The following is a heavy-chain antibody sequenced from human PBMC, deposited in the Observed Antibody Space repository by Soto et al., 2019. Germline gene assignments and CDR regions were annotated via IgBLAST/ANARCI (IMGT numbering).Heavy chain of an antibody. CDR3: ATESGSTYGYFDH. CDR2: ISNSGST. D-gene: IGHD5-18*01. Sequence: SETLYLTCTVSGGSVTSDEDYWTWIRQSPGKGLEWIGYISNSGSTGYNPSLKTRLSMSVDRSKNQFTLRLTSVTAADTAVYFCATESGSTYGYFDHWGQGTQVTVSS. CDR1: GGSVTSDEDY. V-gene: IGHV4-30-4*01. J-gene: IGHJ4*02.